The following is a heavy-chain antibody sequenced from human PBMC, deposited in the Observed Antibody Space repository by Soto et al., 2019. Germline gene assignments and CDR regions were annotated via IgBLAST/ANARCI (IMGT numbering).Heavy chain of an antibody. Sequence: SETLSLTCSVSDGSMNSDSYYWGWIRQPPGKGLEWIGVINYSGTTFHNVSLKSRVTMSVESSRNQLSLKLTSVTAADTAVYYCARLGGYVSVGYYYLWDSWGQGTLVTVSS. J-gene: IGHJ4*02. CDR2: INYSGTT. D-gene: IGHD3-22*01. V-gene: IGHV4-39*01. CDR1: DGSMNSDSYY. CDR3: ARLGGYVSVGYYYLWDS.